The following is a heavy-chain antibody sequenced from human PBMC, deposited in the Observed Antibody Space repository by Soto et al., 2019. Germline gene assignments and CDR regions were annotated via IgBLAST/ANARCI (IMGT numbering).Heavy chain of an antibody. CDR3: ARSSYYDILTGYYVYYYYYGMDV. CDR1: GYTFTSYD. Sequence: QVQLVQSGAEVKKPGASVKVSCKASGYTFTSYDINWVRQATGQGLEWMGWMNPNSGNTGYAQKFQGRVTMTRNTSISTAYMELSSLRSEDTAVYYCARSSYYDILTGYYVYYYYYGMDVWGQGTTVTVSS. J-gene: IGHJ6*02. D-gene: IGHD3-9*01. CDR2: MNPNSGNT. V-gene: IGHV1-8*01.